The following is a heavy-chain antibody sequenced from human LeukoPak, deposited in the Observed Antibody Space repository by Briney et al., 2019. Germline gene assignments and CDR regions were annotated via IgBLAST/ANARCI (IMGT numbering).Heavy chain of an antibody. D-gene: IGHD6-6*01. V-gene: IGHV3-7*03. J-gene: IGHJ4*02. Sequence: GGSLRLSCAASGFTFSRYWMSWVRQAPGKGLEWVANIKQDGSEKYYVDSVKGRFTISRDSAKNSLYLQMNSLRAEDTAVYYCARDDYSSSDYWGQGTLVTVSS. CDR1: GFTFSRYW. CDR2: IKQDGSEK. CDR3: ARDDYSSSDY.